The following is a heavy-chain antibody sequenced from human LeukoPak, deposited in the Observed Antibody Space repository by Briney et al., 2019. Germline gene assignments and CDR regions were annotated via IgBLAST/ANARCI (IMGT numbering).Heavy chain of an antibody. CDR3: ARDPSRGYSYGYADY. CDR1: GFSFSTYW. V-gene: IGHV3-7*01. J-gene: IGHJ4*02. D-gene: IGHD5-18*01. CDR2: IMRDGSEK. Sequence: GGSLRLSCAASGFSFSTYWMNWVRQPPGKGLEWVANIMRDGSEKYYVDSVKGRFTISRDNAKNSLYLQMNSLRAEDTAVYYCARDPSRGYSYGYADYWGQGSLVTVSS.